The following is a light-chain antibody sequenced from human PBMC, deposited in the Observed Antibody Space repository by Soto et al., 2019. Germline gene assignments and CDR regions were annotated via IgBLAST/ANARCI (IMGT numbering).Light chain of an antibody. Sequence: EIVMTQSPATLSVSPGGRATLSCRASQGISGTLAWYQQKPGQAPRLLIHGASTRAPGFPARFSGSGSGTDFTLTISSLQSEDFAVYYCQQYNNWPWTFGQGTKVEIK. CDR2: GAS. J-gene: IGKJ1*01. CDR3: QQYNNWPWT. CDR1: QGISGT. V-gene: IGKV3-15*01.